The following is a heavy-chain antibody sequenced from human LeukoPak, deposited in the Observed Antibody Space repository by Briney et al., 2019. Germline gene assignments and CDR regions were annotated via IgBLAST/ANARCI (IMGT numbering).Heavy chain of an antibody. J-gene: IGHJ4*02. Sequence: SETLSLTCTVSGGSISSSSYYWGWIRQPPGKGLEWIGSIYYSGSTYYNPSLKSRVTISVDTSKNQFSLKLSSVTAADTAVYYCARLGRGTSWLFDYWGQGTLVTVSS. CDR1: GGSISSSSYY. CDR3: ARLGRGTSWLFDY. D-gene: IGHD2-2*01. CDR2: IYYSGST. V-gene: IGHV4-39*01.